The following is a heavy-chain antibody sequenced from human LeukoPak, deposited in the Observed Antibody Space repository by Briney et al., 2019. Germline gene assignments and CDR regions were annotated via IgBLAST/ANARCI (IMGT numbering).Heavy chain of an antibody. J-gene: IGHJ5*02. CDR2: INPNSGGT. D-gene: IGHD6-19*01. Sequence: ASVKVSCKASGYTFTGYYMHWVRQAPGQGLEWMGWINPNSGGTNYAQKFQGRITMTRDTSISTAYMELSRLRSDDTAVYYCASSSGWYGGFDPWGQGTLVTVSS. V-gene: IGHV1-2*02. CDR1: GYTFTGYY. CDR3: ASSSGWYGGFDP.